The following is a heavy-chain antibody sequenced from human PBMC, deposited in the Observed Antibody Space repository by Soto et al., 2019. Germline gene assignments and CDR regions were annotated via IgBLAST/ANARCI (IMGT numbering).Heavy chain of an antibody. D-gene: IGHD2-8*02. CDR1: GYSFTGYH. V-gene: IGHV1-2*02. Sequence: HEHLVQSGAGVKRPGASLKVSCKASGYSFTGYHIHWVRQAPGQGLEWMGWINPDSGATNYAQNFQGRVTLTSDTSISTASMDLTSLTSDDTAVYYCARGDYGTGGYPFPYFDYWGQGTLVIVSS. J-gene: IGHJ4*02. CDR3: ARGDYGTGGYPFPYFDY. CDR2: INPDSGAT.